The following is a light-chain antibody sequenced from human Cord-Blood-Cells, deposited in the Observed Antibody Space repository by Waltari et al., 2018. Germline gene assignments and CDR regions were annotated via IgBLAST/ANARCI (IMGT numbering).Light chain of an antibody. J-gene: IGKJ4*01. Sequence: QLTPSRSHLSAAIGDRATSTCRASQSIISYLNWYQQKPGNAPKLLVYAASSLQSGVPSMFSGSGSGTDFTLTISSLQPEYFATCYCQQSYSTLTFGGGTKVEIK. CDR1: QSIISY. CDR2: AAS. CDR3: QQSYSTLT. V-gene: IGKV1-39*01.